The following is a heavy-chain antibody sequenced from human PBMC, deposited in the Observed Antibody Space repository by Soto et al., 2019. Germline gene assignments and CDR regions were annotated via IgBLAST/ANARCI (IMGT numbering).Heavy chain of an antibody. D-gene: IGHD2-21*01. Sequence: SETLSLTCAVSGGSISSGGYSWSWFRQPPGKGLEWIGYIYHSGSTYYNPSLKSRVTISVDRSKNQFSLKLSSVTAADTAVYYCARGNVVAIDYWGQGTLVTVAS. J-gene: IGHJ4*02. CDR2: IYHSGST. V-gene: IGHV4-30-2*01. CDR1: GGSISSGGYS. CDR3: ARGNVVAIDY.